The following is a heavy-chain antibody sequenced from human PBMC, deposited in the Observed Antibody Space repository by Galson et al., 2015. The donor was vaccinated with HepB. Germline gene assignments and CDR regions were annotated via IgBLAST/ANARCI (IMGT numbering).Heavy chain of an antibody. D-gene: IGHD3-22*01. CDR1: GGTFSSCA. J-gene: IGHJ6*02. V-gene: IGHV1-69*01. CDR2: IIPIFGTA. Sequence: SCKASGGTFSSCAISWVRQAPGQGLEWMGGIIPIFGTANYAQKFQGRVTITADESTSTAYMELSSLRSEDTAVYYCARREYYYDSSGYKTRYYGMDVWGQGTTVTVSS. CDR3: ARREYYYDSSGYKTRYYGMDV.